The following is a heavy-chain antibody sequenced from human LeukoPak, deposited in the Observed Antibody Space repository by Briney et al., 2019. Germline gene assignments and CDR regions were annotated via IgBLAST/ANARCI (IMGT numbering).Heavy chain of an antibody. CDR3: VKDNPVCHS. J-gene: IGHJ4*02. Sequence: GGSLRLSCAASGFTLSNYAMTWVRQAPGKGLEWVAFLRFDESDKFYGDSVKGRFTISRDISKNTLFLQMNGLRVEDTAVYYCVKDNPVCHSWGQGTLVTVSS. CDR2: LRFDESDK. D-gene: IGHD3-16*01. V-gene: IGHV3-30*02. CDR1: GFTLSNYA.